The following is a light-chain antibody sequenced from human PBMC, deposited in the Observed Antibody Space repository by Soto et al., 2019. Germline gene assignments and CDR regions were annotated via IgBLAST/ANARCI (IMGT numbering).Light chain of an antibody. Sequence: DIQMTQSPSTLPASVGDRVTITCRASQSFSTWLAWYQQKPGKVPKLLIYDASSLESGVPSRFSGSGSGTEFTLTISSLQPDDFATYYCQQYNSYPWTFGQGTKVDIK. CDR2: DAS. CDR1: QSFSTW. J-gene: IGKJ1*01. V-gene: IGKV1-5*01. CDR3: QQYNSYPWT.